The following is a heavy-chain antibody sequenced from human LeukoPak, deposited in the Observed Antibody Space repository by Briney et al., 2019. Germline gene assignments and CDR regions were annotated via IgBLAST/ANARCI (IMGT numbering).Heavy chain of an antibody. Sequence: ASVKVSCKASGYTFANYGISWVRQAPGLGHEWMGWISGYNGKTNYAQKFQGRVTMTTDTSTRIAFMELRSLRSDDTAVYYCGRQVDTSMALPDYWGQGTLVTVSS. CDR2: ISGYNGKT. CDR3: GRQVDTSMALPDY. V-gene: IGHV1-18*01. CDR1: GYTFANYG. J-gene: IGHJ4*02. D-gene: IGHD5-18*01.